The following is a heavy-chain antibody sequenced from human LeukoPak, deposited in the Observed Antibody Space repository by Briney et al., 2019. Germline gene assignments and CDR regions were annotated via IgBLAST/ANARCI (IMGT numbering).Heavy chain of an antibody. CDR1: GGSFSGYY. CDR3: VTYYFDSSGPKKNY. V-gene: IGHV4-34*01. Sequence: SETLSLTCAVYGGSFSGYYWSWIRQPPGKGLEWIGEINHSGSTNYNPSLKSRVTISVDTSKKQFSLKLSSVTAADTAVYYCVTYYFDSSGPKKNYWGQGTLATVSS. D-gene: IGHD3-22*01. J-gene: IGHJ4*02. CDR2: INHSGST.